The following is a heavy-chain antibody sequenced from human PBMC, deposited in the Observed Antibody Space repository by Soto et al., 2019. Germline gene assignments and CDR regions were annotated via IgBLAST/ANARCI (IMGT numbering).Heavy chain of an antibody. Sequence: ASVKVSCKASGFSFTGYYIHWLRQAPGQGLEWMGWINAHSGGTEYAQKFQGRVTLTGDTSITTAYLTLTSLTSDDTALYYCAKDLTRQLAYWLDPWGQGTQVTVSS. CDR1: GFSFTGYY. D-gene: IGHD6-6*01. CDR2: INAHSGGT. CDR3: AKDLTRQLAYWLDP. V-gene: IGHV1-2*02. J-gene: IGHJ5*02.